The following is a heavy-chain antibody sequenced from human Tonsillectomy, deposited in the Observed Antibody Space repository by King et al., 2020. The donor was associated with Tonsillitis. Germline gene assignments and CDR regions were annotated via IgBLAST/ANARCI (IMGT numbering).Heavy chain of an antibody. Sequence: VQLVESGGGVVRPGGSLRLSCAASGFNFHDYDMSWVRQAPGKGLEWVSGINRKDDTTYGDSVKGRFTIFRDNAKSSLFLQMNPVRAEDSALYYCTRDLNWTPDYWGQGTLVTVSS. CDR3: TRDLNWTPDY. V-gene: IGHV3-20*04. J-gene: IGHJ4*02. CDR2: INRKDDTT. D-gene: IGHD1-1*01. CDR1: GFNFHDYD.